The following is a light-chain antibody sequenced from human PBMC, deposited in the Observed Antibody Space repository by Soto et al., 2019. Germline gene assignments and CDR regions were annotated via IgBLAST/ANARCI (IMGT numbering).Light chain of an antibody. Sequence: DIQMTQSPSTLSASIGDRVTITCRASQSISSRLAWYQQKPGKAPKLLIHEASNLESGVPSRFSGSGSETEITPNLSSLQPDDFATYYCQQYNSYPLTFGGGTKVEIK. CDR2: EAS. CDR3: QQYNSYPLT. V-gene: IGKV1-5*03. CDR1: QSISSR. J-gene: IGKJ4*01.